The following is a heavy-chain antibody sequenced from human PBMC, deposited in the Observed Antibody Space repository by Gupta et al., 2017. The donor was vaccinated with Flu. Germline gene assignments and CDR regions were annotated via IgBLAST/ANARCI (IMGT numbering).Heavy chain of an antibody. CDR1: G. Sequence: GFSWVRQAPGQGLQGMGWISAYNGNTNYAQKLQGRVTMTTDTHTSTADMELRSMRSAETAVYYCARTRVTGGATHPAFDIWGQGTMVTVSS. V-gene: IGHV1-18*01. D-gene: IGHD3-16*01. CDR2: ISAYNGNT. J-gene: IGHJ3*02. CDR3: ARTRVTGGATHPAFDI.